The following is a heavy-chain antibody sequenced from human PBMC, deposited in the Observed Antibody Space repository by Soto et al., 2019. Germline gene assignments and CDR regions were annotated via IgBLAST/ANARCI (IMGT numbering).Heavy chain of an antibody. Sequence: QVQLQESGPGLVKPSGTLSLTCAVFGGSISNSNWWTWVRQPPGKGLDWIGEIFHSGSTNYNSSLMGRVTVSVDKANNQFSLKLSSVTAADTAVYYWAHGPIVGAAIWGEGTLVTVSS. CDR2: IFHSGST. D-gene: IGHD1-26*01. V-gene: IGHV4-4*02. J-gene: IGHJ4*02. CDR3: AHGPIVGAAI. CDR1: GGSISNSNW.